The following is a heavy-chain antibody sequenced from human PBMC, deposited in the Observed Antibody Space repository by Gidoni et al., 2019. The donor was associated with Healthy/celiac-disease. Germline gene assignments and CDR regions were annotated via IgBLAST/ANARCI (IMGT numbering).Heavy chain of an antibody. CDR3: ARAGVPATIGNWFDP. D-gene: IGHD2-2*01. J-gene: IGHJ5*02. Sequence: QVQLQQWGAGLLKPSETLSLTCAVYGGSFSGYYWSWIRQPPGKGLEWIGEINHSGSTNYNPSLKSRVTISVDTSKNQFSLKLSSVTAADTAVYYCARAGVPATIGNWFDPWGQGTLVTVSS. CDR2: INHSGST. V-gene: IGHV4-34*01. CDR1: GGSFSGYY.